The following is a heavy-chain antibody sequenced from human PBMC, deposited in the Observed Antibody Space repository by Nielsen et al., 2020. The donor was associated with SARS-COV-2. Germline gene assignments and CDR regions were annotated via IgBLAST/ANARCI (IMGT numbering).Heavy chain of an antibody. D-gene: IGHD3-10*01. CDR1: GGSFSGYY. Sequence: SETLSLTCAVYGGSFSGYYWDWIRQPPGKGLEWIGAINHSGSTDYNPSLKSRVTISIDRSKNQFFLKMNSVTAADTAVYYCTRGGGTYYYGSGTSSWGQGTLVTVSS. CDR3: TRGGGTYYYGSGTSS. V-gene: IGHV4-34*01. CDR2: INHSGST. J-gene: IGHJ4*02.